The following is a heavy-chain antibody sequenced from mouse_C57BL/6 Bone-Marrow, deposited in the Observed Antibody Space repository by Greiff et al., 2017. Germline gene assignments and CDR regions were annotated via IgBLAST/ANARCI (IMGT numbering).Heavy chain of an antibody. CDR3: ARRDYYVRSFDD. Sequence: EVQLVESGGGLVKPGGSLKLSCAASGFTFSDYGMHWVRQAPEQGLEWVAYISSGSSTIYYTDTVKGRFTISRDNAKNTLFLQMTSLRSEDTANYYCARRDYYVRSFDDWGQGTTLTVSS. V-gene: IGHV5-17*01. D-gene: IGHD1-1*01. CDR1: GFTFSDYG. CDR2: ISSGSSTI. J-gene: IGHJ2*01.